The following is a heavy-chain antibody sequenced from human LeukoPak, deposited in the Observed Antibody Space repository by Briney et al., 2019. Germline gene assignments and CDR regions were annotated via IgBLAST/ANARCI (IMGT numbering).Heavy chain of an antibody. V-gene: IGHV3-23*01. CDR3: AKDSQLYATSGNWFDP. D-gene: IGHD2-8*01. CDR1: GFTFSSYA. CDR2: ISGSGGST. J-gene: IGHJ5*02. Sequence: PGGSLRLSCAASGFTFSSYAMSWVRQAPGKGLEWVSAISGSGGSTYYADSVKGRFTISRDNSKNTLYLQMNSLRAEDTAVYYCAKDSQLYATSGNWFDPWGQGTLVTVSS.